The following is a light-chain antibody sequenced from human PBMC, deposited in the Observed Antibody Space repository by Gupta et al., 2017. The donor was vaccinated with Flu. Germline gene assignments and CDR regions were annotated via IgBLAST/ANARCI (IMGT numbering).Light chain of an antibody. Sequence: GTLSLSPGERATRSCRASQSISSSYLAWYQQKPGQAPRLLIHGASSRGTGIPDRFSGSGSGTDFTLTISGLEPEDFAVYYCQQEDNSPFTFGHGTKVEIK. CDR3: QQEDNSPFT. J-gene: IGKJ3*01. V-gene: IGKV3-20*01. CDR2: GAS. CDR1: QSISSSY.